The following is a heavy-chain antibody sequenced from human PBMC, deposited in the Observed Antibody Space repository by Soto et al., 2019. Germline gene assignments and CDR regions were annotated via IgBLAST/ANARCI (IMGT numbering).Heavy chain of an antibody. V-gene: IGHV1-18*01. CDR1: GYTFTSYG. J-gene: IGHJ5*02. CDR3: ARDPGYCSGGSCYGNWFDP. Sequence: ASVKVSCKASGYTFTSYGISWVRQAPGQGLEWMGWISAYNGNTNYAQKLQGRVTMTTDTSTSTAYMELRGLRSDDTAVYYCARDPGYCSGGSCYGNWFDPWGQGTLVTVSS. D-gene: IGHD2-15*01. CDR2: ISAYNGNT.